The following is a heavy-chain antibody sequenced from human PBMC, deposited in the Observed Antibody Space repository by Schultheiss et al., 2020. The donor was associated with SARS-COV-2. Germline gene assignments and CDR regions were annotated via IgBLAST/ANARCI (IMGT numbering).Heavy chain of an antibody. CDR2: IYYSGST. Sequence: SETLSLTCTVSGGSISSGGYYWSWIRQPPGKGLEWIGYIYYSGSTYYNPSLKSRVTISVDTSKNQFSLKLSSVTAADTAVYYCARQGLSGEMDYWGQGILVTVSS. CDR3: ARQGLSGEMDY. J-gene: IGHJ4*02. CDR1: GGSISSGGYY. V-gene: IGHV4-30-4*01. D-gene: IGHD3-10*01.